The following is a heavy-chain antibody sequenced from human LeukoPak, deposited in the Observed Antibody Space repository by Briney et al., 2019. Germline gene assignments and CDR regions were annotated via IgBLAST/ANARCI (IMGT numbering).Heavy chain of an antibody. CDR2: INHSGST. Sequence: SETLSLTCAVYGGSFSGYYWSWIRQPPGKGLEWIGEINHSGSTNYNPSLKSRVTISVDTSKNQFSLKLSSVTAADTAVYYCARGGDHDFWSGYYRRAFDYWDQGTLVTVSS. J-gene: IGHJ4*02. V-gene: IGHV4-34*01. D-gene: IGHD3-3*01. CDR1: GGSFSGYY. CDR3: ARGGDHDFWSGYYRRAFDY.